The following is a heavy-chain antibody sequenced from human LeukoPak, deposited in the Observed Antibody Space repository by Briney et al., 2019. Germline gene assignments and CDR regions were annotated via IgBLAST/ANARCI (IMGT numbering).Heavy chain of an antibody. J-gene: IGHJ3*02. V-gene: IGHV1-69*06. CDR2: IIPIFGTA. CDR3: ARDGGYCSGGSCYSHAFDI. CDR1: GGTFSSYA. Sequence: SSVKVSCKASGGTFSSYAISWVRQAPGQGLEWMGGIIPIFGTANYAQKFQGRVTITADKSTSTAYIELSSLRSEDTAVYYCARDGGYCSGGSCYSHAFDIWGQGTMVTVSS. D-gene: IGHD2-15*01.